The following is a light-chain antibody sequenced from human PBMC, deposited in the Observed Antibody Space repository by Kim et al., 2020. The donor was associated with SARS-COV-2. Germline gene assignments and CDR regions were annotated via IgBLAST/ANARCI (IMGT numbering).Light chain of an antibody. J-gene: IGLJ3*02. CDR1: KLGDKY. Sequence: SYELTQSPSVSVSPGQTASITCSGDKLGDKYACWYPQKPGQSPVLVIYQDSKRPSGIPERFSGSNSGNTATLTISGTQAMDEADYYCQAWDSSTAVFGGG. CDR2: QDS. V-gene: IGLV3-1*01. CDR3: QAWDSSTAV.